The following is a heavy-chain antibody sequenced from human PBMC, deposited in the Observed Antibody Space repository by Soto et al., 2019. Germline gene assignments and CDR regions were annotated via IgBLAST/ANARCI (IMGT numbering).Heavy chain of an antibody. D-gene: IGHD4-17*01. CDR1: GFTFSSYA. CDR3: ARDQGYGDPSYYFDY. V-gene: IGHV3-30-3*01. Sequence: PGGSLRLSCAASGFTFSSYAMHWVRQAPGKGLEWVAVISYDGSNKYYADSVKGRFTISRDNSKNTLYLQMNSLRAEDTAVYYCARDQGYGDPSYYFDYWGQGTLVTVSS. CDR2: ISYDGSNK. J-gene: IGHJ4*02.